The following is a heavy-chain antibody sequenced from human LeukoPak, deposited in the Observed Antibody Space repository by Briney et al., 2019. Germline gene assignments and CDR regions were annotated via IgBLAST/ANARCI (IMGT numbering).Heavy chain of an antibody. D-gene: IGHD5-24*01. V-gene: IGHV3-7*03. CDR1: GFTFTNYW. CDR2: IKQDGSEK. Sequence: PGGSLRLSCAASGFTFTNYWMTWVRQAPGKGLEWVANIKQDGSEKYYVDSVKGRFTISRDNTKNSLYLQMNSLRAEDTAVYYRAKDLAEMATIIDYWGQGTLVTVSS. CDR3: AKDLAEMATIIDY. J-gene: IGHJ4*02.